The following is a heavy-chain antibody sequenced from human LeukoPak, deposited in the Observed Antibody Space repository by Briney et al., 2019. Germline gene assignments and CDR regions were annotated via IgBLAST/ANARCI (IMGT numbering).Heavy chain of an antibody. CDR2: INSDGSNT. D-gene: IGHD3-22*01. CDR1: GFTFSSYW. J-gene: IGHJ3*02. Sequence: PGGSLRLSCAASGFTFSSYWMHWVRQAPGKGLVWVSRINSDGSNTNYADSVKGRFTISRDNAKSTLYLQMNSLRAEDTAVYYCARRIATYYYDSSGSLDAFDIWGQGTMVTVSS. CDR3: ARRIATYYYDSSGSLDAFDI. V-gene: IGHV3-74*01.